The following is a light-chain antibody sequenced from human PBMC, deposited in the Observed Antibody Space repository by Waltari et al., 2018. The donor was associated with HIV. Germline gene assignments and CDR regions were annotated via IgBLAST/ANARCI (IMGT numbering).Light chain of an antibody. Sequence: QSALTQPRSVSASPGQSVTIPCSGTSSYVGGYNYVAWYQQHPGKAPKLMLYDVSKRPSGVPDRFSGSKSGNTASLTISGLQAEDEADYYCCSYAGSYTLVVFGGGTKLTVL. CDR2: DVS. V-gene: IGLV2-11*01. J-gene: IGLJ2*01. CDR1: SSYVGGYNY. CDR3: CSYAGSYTLVV.